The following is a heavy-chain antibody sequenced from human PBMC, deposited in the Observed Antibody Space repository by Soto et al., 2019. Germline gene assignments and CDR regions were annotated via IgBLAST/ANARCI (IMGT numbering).Heavy chain of an antibody. V-gene: IGHV3-30-3*01. Sequence: LKLSCAGSGFTLSRYAMHWSRQAPGKGLEWVAVISYDGSNKYYADSVKGRFTISRDNSKNTLYLQMNSLRAEDTAVYYCARGTRYGSDIDYWGQGAMFTVSS. CDR3: ARGTRYGSDIDY. CDR2: ISYDGSNK. D-gene: IGHD3-10*01. J-gene: IGHJ4*02. CDR1: GFTLSRYA.